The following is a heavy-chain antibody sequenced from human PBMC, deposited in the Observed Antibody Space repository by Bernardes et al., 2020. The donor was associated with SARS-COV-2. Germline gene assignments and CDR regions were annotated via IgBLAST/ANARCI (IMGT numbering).Heavy chain of an antibody. V-gene: IGHV3-66*01. CDR1: GFIVSSNY. J-gene: IGHJ4*02. CDR3: ARGVSGYYSDPFDY. Sequence: GGSLRLSCAASGFIVSSNYMHWVRQAPGKGLEWVSTFYTSGSTYYADSVRGRFIISTDNSKNTLYLQMNSLRAEDTAVYYCARGVSGYYSDPFDYWGQGTLVTVSS. CDR2: FYTSGST. D-gene: IGHD3-22*01.